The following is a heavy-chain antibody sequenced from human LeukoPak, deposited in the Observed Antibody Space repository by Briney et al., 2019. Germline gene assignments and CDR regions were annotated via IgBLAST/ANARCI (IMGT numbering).Heavy chain of an antibody. J-gene: IGHJ3*02. D-gene: IGHD2-2*01. CDR2: FDPEDGET. CDR3: ATSSMDAFAI. V-gene: IGHV1-24*01. Sequence: CKGXXXXXTQLSMHWVGQAAGKXGEWIGGFDPEDGETIYAHKFQCTVTMTKNTSTDTAYMELSSLRSEDTAVYYCATSSMDAFAIGGQGTMVPVS. CDR1: XXXXTQLS.